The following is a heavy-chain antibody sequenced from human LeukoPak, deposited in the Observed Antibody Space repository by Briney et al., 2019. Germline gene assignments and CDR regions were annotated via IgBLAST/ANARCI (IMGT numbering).Heavy chain of an antibody. CDR1: GGTFSSYA. CDR2: IIPMLSIA. D-gene: IGHD3-3*01. V-gene: IGHV1-69*04. CDR3: ARVPLEWSYYYGMDV. Sequence: SVKVSCKASGGTFSSYAISWVRQAPGQGLEWMGRIIPMLSIADYAPKFQGRVTITADKPTSTAYMGLSSLRSEDTAVYYCARVPLEWSYYYGMDVWGQGTTVTVSS. J-gene: IGHJ6*02.